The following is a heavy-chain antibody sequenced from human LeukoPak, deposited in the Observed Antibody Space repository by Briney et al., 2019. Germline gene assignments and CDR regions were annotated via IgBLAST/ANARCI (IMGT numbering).Heavy chain of an antibody. V-gene: IGHV4-39*01. D-gene: IGHD6-13*01. CDR3: AQSLGSSDWMGNWFDR. J-gene: IGHJ5*02. CDR2: IYYTGRT. CDR1: GXSISSSGHS. Sequence: SETLSLNCTVSGXSISSSGHSWGWIRQPPGKGLEWTGTIYYTGRTYYNPSLKTRVTISVDTSENQFSLRLSSVTAADTAVYNCAQSLGSSDWMGNWFDRWGQGMLVTVSS.